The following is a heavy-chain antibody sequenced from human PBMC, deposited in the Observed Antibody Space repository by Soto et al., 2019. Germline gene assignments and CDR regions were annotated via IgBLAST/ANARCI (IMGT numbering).Heavy chain of an antibody. CDR2: IVPVYGTA. J-gene: IGHJ4*02. CDR3: AREAAPHSSGWDY. D-gene: IGHD6-19*01. V-gene: IGHV1-69*12. CDR1: GDTYSSYE. Sequence: QVQLVQSEAEVKKPGSSVKVSCKASGDTYSSYEINWVRQAPGLGLEWMGGIVPVYGTANYAPKFQGRVSLVADVSTGTTYMELSSLRSEDTAVYFCAREAAPHSSGWDYWGQGTLVTVSS.